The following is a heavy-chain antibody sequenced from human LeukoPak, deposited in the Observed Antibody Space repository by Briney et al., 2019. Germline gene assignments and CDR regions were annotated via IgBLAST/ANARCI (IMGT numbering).Heavy chain of an antibody. D-gene: IGHD2-2*01. V-gene: IGHV4-4*02. CDR2: ISLAGQT. J-gene: IGHJ4*02. CDR3: SRESRPFCPFGY. Sequence: PSGTLSLTCGVSGGSISGTNWWSWVRQPPGQGLEWIGEISLAGQTNYNPSLNGRVTVSLDKSSNQLSLHLTSVTAADTATYFCSRESRPFCPFGYWGQGTLVIVSS. CDR1: GGSISGTNW.